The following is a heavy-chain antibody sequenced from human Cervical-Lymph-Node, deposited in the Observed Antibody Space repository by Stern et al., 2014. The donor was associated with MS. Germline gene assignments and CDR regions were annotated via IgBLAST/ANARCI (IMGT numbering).Heavy chain of an antibody. CDR3: ARDNGGWSVDS. CDR2: INPGGGST. CDR1: GYTFTSNK. D-gene: IGHD6-19*01. Sequence: QEQLVQSGAEVKKPGASVKGSCKAFGYTFTSNKMHWVRQAPGQGLEWMGIINPGGGSTRYAQKLQGRVTMTRDTSTSTVYMELTSLRSEDTAVYSCARDNGGWSVDSWGQGTLVIVSS. V-gene: IGHV1-46*01. J-gene: IGHJ4*02.